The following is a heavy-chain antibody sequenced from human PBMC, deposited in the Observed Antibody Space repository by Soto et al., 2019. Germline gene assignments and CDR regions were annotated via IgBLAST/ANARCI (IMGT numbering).Heavy chain of an antibody. D-gene: IGHD6-6*01. V-gene: IGHV4-31*03. CDR2: IYYSGST. CDR3: ATQRHSSSSSYYYYYYGMDV. J-gene: IGHJ6*02. CDR1: GGSISSGGYY. Sequence: TLSLTCTVSGGSISSGGYYWSWIRQHPGKGLEWIGYIYYSGSTYYNPSLKSRVTISVDTSKNQFSLKLSSVTAADTAVYYCATQRHSSSSSYYYYYYGMDVWGQGTTVTVSS.